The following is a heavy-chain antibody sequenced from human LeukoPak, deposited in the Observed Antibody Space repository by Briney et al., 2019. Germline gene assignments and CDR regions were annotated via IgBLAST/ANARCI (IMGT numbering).Heavy chain of an antibody. CDR3: ARDSPRDYFDY. V-gene: IGHV4-61*01. CDR2: IYYSGST. J-gene: IGHJ4*02. Sequence: SETLSLTCTVSGGSVSSGSYYWSWIRQPPGKGLEWIGYIYYSGSTSYNPSLKSRVTISVDTSKNQFSLKLSSVTAADTAVYYCARDSPRDYFDYWGQGTLVTVSS. CDR1: GGSVSSGSYY.